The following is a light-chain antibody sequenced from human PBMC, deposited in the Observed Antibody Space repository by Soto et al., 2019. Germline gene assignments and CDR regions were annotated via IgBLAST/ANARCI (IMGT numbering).Light chain of an antibody. CDR1: QSVSSSY. Sequence: EIVLTQSPGTLALSPGKRATLSCRASQSVSSSYLAWYQQKPGQATRLLIYGASSRANGIPDRFSGSGSGADFTLTLSRLEPEDFALYYCQQYGSSPRITFGQGTRLEIK. CDR3: QQYGSSPRIT. J-gene: IGKJ5*01. CDR2: GAS. V-gene: IGKV3-20*01.